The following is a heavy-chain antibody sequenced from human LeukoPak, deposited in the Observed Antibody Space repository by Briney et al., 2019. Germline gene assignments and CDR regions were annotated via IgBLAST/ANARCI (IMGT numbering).Heavy chain of an antibody. CDR1: GYTFTSYY. V-gene: IGHV1-46*01. J-gene: IGHJ6*02. Sequence: ASVKVSCKASGYTFTSYYMHWVRRAPGHGLDWVGIINPSAGSTTYAQKFQGRVTMTRDTSTSTVYMELSSLRSEDTAVYYCARDFQGYYYYGMDVWGQGTTVTVS. CDR3: ARDFQGYYYYGMDV. CDR2: INPSAGST.